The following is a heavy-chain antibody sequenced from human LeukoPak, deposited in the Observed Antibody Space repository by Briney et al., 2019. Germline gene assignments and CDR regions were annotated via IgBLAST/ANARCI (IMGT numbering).Heavy chain of an antibody. V-gene: IGHV4-38-2*02. CDR3: ALQPARRLSWFDP. CDR2: IYHSGNT. J-gene: IGHJ5*02. CDR1: GYSISSGYY. Sequence: SETLSLTCTVSGYSISSGYYWGWIRQPPGKGLEWIANIYHSGNTYYNPSLKSRVTISVDTSRNQFSLKLSSVTAADTAVYYCALQPARRLSWFDPWGQGTLVTVSP. D-gene: IGHD2-2*01.